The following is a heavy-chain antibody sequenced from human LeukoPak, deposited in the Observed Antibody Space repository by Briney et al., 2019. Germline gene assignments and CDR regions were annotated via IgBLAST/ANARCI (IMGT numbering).Heavy chain of an antibody. J-gene: IGHJ4*02. CDR1: GFILSSYS. V-gene: IGHV3-48*02. CDR2: IDSDTYGNTI. Sequence: PGGSLRLSCAASGFILSSYSMNWVRQAPGKGLEWISYIDSDTYGNTIYYPHTVKGRFTISRDNAKNSLYLQMDSLRDEDTAVYYCARDGDLTVTTYFDYWGQGTLVTVSS. D-gene: IGHD4-17*01. CDR3: ARDGDLTVTTYFDY.